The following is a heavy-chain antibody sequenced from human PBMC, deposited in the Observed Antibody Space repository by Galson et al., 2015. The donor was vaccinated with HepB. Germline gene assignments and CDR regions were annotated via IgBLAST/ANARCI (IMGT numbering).Heavy chain of an antibody. J-gene: IGHJ5*02. CDR3: ARAPLQLPSNLWFDP. CDR2: VSYSGST. V-gene: IGHV4-59*08. CDR1: GGSISSHF. D-gene: IGHD1-7*01. Sequence: SETLSLTCTVPGGSISSHFWSWIRRPPDKGLDFIGFVSYSGSTKYSPSLKSRVTISVDTSKNQFSLKLSSVTAADTAVYYCARAPLQLPSNLWFDPCGQGTLVTVSS.